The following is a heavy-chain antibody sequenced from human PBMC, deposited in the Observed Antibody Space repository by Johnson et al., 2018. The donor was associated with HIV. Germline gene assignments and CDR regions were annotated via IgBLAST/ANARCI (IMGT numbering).Heavy chain of an antibody. CDR3: ARGGKRVMAAFDI. CDR2: ISYDGSNK. V-gene: IGHV3-30-3*01. D-gene: IGHD3-16*01. J-gene: IGHJ3*02. Sequence: QVQLVESGGGVVQPGRSLRLSCAASGFTFSSYAMPWVRQAPGKGLEWVAVISYDGSNKYYADSVKGRFTISRDNSKNTLYLQMNSLRAEDTAVYYCARGGKRVMAAFDIWGQGTMVTVSS. CDR1: GFTFSSYA.